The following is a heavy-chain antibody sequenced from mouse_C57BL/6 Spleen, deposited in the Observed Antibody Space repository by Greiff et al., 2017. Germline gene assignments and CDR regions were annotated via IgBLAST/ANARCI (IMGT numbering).Heavy chain of an antibody. V-gene: IGHV1-4*01. CDR3: ARSLYDGYYVGYFDV. CDR2: INPSSGYT. J-gene: IGHJ1*03. D-gene: IGHD2-3*01. CDR1: GYTFTSFT. Sequence: VQLQQSGAELARPGASVKMSCKASGYTFTSFTMHWVKQRPGQGLEWIGYINPSSGYTKYNQKFKDKATLTADKSSSTAYMQLSSLTSEDSAVYYCARSLYDGYYVGYFDVWGTGTTVTVSS.